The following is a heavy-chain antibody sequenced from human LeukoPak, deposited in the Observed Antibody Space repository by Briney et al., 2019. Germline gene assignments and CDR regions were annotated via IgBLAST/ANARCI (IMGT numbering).Heavy chain of an antibody. D-gene: IGHD6-19*01. Sequence: SETLSLTCTVSGGSISSYYWSWIRQPPGKELEWIGEINHSGSTNYNPSLKSRVTTSVDTSKNQFSLKLSSVTAADTAVYYCARGSGWYLGYYYYYMDVWGKGTTVTVSS. V-gene: IGHV4-34*01. J-gene: IGHJ6*03. CDR2: INHSGST. CDR3: ARGSGWYLGYYYYYMDV. CDR1: GGSISSYY.